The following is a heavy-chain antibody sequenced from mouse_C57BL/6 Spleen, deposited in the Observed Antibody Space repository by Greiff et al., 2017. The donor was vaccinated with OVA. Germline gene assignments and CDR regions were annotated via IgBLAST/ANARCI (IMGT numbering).Heavy chain of an antibody. D-gene: IGHD2-4*01. Sequence: QVQLQQPGAELVKPGASVKLSCKASGYTFTSYWMHWVKQRPGQGLEWIGMIHPNGGSTNYNEKFKSKATLTVDKSSSTAYMQLSSLTSEDSAVYYCARSNYDYGDVWGTGTTVTVSS. CDR1: GYTFTSYW. CDR2: IHPNGGST. V-gene: IGHV1-64*01. CDR3: ARSNYDYGDV. J-gene: IGHJ1*03.